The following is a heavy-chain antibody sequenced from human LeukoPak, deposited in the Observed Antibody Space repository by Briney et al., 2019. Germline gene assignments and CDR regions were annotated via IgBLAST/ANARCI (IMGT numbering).Heavy chain of an antibody. J-gene: IGHJ6*02. D-gene: IGHD6-19*01. V-gene: IGHV4-59*08. Sequence: SETLSLTCTVSGGSISSYYWSWIRQPPGKGLEWIGYIYYSGSTNYSPSLKSRVTISVDTSKNQFSLKLSSVTAADTAVYYCARHTMGIAVAGPFYYYYGMDVWGQGTTVTVSS. CDR2: IYYSGST. CDR1: GGSISSYY. CDR3: ARHTMGIAVAGPFYYYYGMDV.